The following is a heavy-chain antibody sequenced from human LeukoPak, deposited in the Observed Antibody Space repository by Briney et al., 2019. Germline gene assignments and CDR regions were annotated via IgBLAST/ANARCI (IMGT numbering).Heavy chain of an antibody. CDR2: IGAYNGNT. CDR3: ARDSERDFWSGYDYYFDY. CDR1: GYTFTSYG. Sequence: GASVKVSCKASGYTFTSYGISWVRQAPGQGLEWMGWIGAYNGNTNYAQKLQGRVTMTTDTSTSTAYMELRSLRSDDTAVYYCARDSERDFWSGYDYYFDYWGQGTLVTVSS. D-gene: IGHD3-3*01. J-gene: IGHJ4*02. V-gene: IGHV1-18*01.